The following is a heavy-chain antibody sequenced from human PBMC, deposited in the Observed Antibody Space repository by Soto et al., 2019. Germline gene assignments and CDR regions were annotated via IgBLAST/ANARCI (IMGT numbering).Heavy chain of an antibody. J-gene: IGHJ6*02. Sequence: PGGSLRLSCAASGFTVSSSYMSWVRQAPGKGLEWVSVIYSGGSTYYADSVKGRFTISRDNSKNTLYLQMNSLRAEDTAVYYCARVPRIAARPPHYYYGMDVWGQGTTVTVSS. CDR1: GFTVSSSY. D-gene: IGHD6-6*01. CDR3: ARVPRIAARPPHYYYGMDV. CDR2: IYSGGST. V-gene: IGHV3-53*01.